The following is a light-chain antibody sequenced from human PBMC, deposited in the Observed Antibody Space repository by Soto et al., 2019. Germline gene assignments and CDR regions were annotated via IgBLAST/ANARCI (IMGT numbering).Light chain of an antibody. V-gene: IGKV3-20*01. CDR1: QSVTSSY. CDR3: QQYGDSPFT. J-gene: IGKJ4*01. Sequence: EIVLTQSPGTVSLSPGERATLSCRASQSVTSSYLAWYQQKPGQAPRLLIYGVSSRATGTPDRFSGSGAGTDFTLTISRLEPEDFAVYYCQQYGDSPFTFGGGTKVEIK. CDR2: GVS.